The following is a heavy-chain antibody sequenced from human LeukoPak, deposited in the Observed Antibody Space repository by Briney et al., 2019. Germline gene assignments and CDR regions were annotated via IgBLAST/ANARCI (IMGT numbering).Heavy chain of an antibody. CDR1: GFMFSYYA. Sequence: GGSLRLSCEASGFMFSYYAMHWVRQAPGKGLEWVAFIGNDGLNKDNADSVRGRFTIYRDNSKNTLYLQMDSLRVEDTAVYYCARDLLWGQGTLVTVSS. CDR2: IGNDGLNK. CDR3: ARDLL. J-gene: IGHJ4*02. D-gene: IGHD2/OR15-2a*01. V-gene: IGHV3-30*02.